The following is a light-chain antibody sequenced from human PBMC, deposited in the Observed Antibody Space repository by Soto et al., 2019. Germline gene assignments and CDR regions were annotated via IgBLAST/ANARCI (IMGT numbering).Light chain of an antibody. V-gene: IGKV1-6*01. CDR3: LLDFSYFWA. Sequence: AIQLTQSPSSLSASVGDRVTITCRASQGIRSALGWYQQKPGKVPKLLIYAASTLQSGVPSRFSGSGSGTDFTLTINSLQPEDFATYYCLLDFSYFWAFGQGTKVDIK. CDR2: AAS. J-gene: IGKJ1*01. CDR1: QGIRSA.